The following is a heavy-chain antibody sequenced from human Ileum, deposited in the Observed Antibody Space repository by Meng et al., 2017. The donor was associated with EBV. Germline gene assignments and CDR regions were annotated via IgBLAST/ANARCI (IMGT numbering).Heavy chain of an antibody. CDR2: LYYSGST. CDR3: ARTTTHNCFDP. J-gene: IGHJ5*02. Sequence: QLQLQGSGPGLVKPSETLSLTCSVSGDSISSSSYYWGWIRQPPGKGLEWIGSLYYSGSTDYSPSLKSRVTISVDTSKNQFSLKLNSVTAADTAVYYCARTTTHNCFDPWGQGTLVTVSS. CDR1: GDSISSSSYY. V-gene: IGHV4-39*01. D-gene: IGHD1-1*01.